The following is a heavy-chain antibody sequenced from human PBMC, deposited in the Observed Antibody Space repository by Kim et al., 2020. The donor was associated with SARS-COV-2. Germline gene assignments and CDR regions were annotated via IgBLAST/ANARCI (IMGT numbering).Heavy chain of an antibody. CDR1: GYSFASYW. J-gene: IGHJ6*02. CDR3: ARHASPPLYFDIDV. Sequence: GESLKISCKGSGYSFASYWIGWVRQMPGKGLEWMGIIFPGDSHTKYGPSFQGRVTISADKSLSTAYLHWTSLKASDTAMYYCARHASPPLYFDIDVWGQGTAVTVSS. V-gene: IGHV5-51*01. CDR2: IFPGDSHT.